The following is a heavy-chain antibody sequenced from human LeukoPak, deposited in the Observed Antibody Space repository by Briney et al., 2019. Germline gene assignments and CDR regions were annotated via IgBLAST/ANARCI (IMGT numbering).Heavy chain of an antibody. D-gene: IGHD2-21*01. CDR1: GCTLSSYA. V-gene: IGHV3-23*01. Sequence: GGSLRLSCAASGCTLSSYAMSWVRQAPGKGLEWVAAISDSGNTYHADSVKGRVTISRDSSKNTLFLQMNRLRPEDAAVYYCAKAPVTTCRGAYCYPFDYWGQGTLVTVSS. CDR3: AKAPVTTCRGAYCYPFDY. CDR2: ISDSGNT. J-gene: IGHJ4*02.